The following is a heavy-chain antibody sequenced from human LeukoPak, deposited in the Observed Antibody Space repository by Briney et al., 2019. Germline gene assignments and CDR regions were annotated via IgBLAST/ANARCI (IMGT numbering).Heavy chain of an antibody. CDR1: GYTFTGYY. Sequence: ASVKVSCKASGYTFTGYYIHWVRQAPGQGLEWMGRINANSGGTNFAQQFQGRVTMTRDTSISTAYMELSRLRSDDTAVYYCALSGGYCSSISCSSPMDVWGKGTTVTVSS. CDR2: INANSGGT. D-gene: IGHD2-2*01. V-gene: IGHV1-2*06. CDR3: ALSGGYCSSISCSSPMDV. J-gene: IGHJ6*03.